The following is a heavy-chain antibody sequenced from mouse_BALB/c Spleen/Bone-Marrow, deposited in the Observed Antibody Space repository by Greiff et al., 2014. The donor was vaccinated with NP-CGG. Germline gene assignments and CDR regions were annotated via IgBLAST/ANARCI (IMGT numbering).Heavy chain of an antibody. D-gene: IGHD2-3*01. Sequence: DVKLVESGGGLVQPGGSRKLSCAASGFTFSDYGMAWVRQAPGKGPEWVAFISNLAYSIYYADTVTGRFTISRENAKNTLYLEMSSLRSEDTAMYYCARDIDGYYDYAMDYWGQGTSVTVSS. V-gene: IGHV5-15*02. CDR1: GFTFSDYG. J-gene: IGHJ4*01. CDR2: ISNLAYSI. CDR3: ARDIDGYYDYAMDY.